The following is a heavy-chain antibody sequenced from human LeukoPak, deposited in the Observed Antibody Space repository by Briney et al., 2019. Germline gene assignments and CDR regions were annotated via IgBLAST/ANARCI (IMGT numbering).Heavy chain of an antibody. J-gene: IGHJ6*02. Sequence: PGVSLRLSCAASGFTFSSYEMNWVRQAPGKGLEWVSYISSSGSTIYYADSVKGRFTISRDNAKNSLYLQMNSLRAEDTAVYYCARIRCSGGSCYLSPYYYGMDVWGQGTTVTVSS. V-gene: IGHV3-48*03. CDR1: GFTFSSYE. CDR3: ARIRCSGGSCYLSPYYYGMDV. D-gene: IGHD2-15*01. CDR2: ISSSGSTI.